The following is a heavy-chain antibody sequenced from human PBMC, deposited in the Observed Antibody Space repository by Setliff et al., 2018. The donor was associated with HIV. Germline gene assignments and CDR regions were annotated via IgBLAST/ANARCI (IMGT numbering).Heavy chain of an antibody. Sequence: PSETLSLTCAVYGGSFSGYCWSWIRQPPGKGLEWIGEIQHSGRINYNPSLRSRVTTSVDTSKNQFSLRLRSVTAADTAVYYSARVSCSSWYSTPRYYYYSMDVWGNGTTVTVSS. CDR2: IQHSGRI. CDR3: ARVSCSSWYSTPRYYYYSMDV. D-gene: IGHD6-13*01. V-gene: IGHV4-34*01. CDR1: GGSFSGYC. J-gene: IGHJ6*03.